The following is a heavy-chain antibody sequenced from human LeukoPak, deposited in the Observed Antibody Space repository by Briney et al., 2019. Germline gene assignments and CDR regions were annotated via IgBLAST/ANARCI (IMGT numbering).Heavy chain of an antibody. CDR2: ISAYNGNT. J-gene: IGHJ4*02. CDR3: ARVGFLEWLLYKTPFSGTFDY. CDR1: GYTFTSYG. Sequence: ASVKVSCKASGYTFTSYGISWARQAPGQGLEWMGWISAYNGNTNYAQKLQGRVTMTTDTSTSTAYMELRSLRSDDTAVYYCARVGFLEWLLYKTPFSGTFDYWGQGTLVTVSS. V-gene: IGHV1-18*01. D-gene: IGHD3-3*01.